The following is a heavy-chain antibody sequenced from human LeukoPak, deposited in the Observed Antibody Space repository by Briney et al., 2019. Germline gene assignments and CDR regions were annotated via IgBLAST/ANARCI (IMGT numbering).Heavy chain of an antibody. V-gene: IGHV1-3*01. J-gene: IGHJ6*02. CDR1: GYTFTSYA. Sequence: ASVKVSCKASGYTFTSYAMHWVRQALGQRLERMGWINAGNGNTKYSQKFQGRVTITRDTSASTAYMELSSLRSEDTAVYYCAREDTAMVPYYYGMDVWGQGTTVTVSS. CDR2: INAGNGNT. CDR3: AREDTAMVPYYYGMDV. D-gene: IGHD5-18*01.